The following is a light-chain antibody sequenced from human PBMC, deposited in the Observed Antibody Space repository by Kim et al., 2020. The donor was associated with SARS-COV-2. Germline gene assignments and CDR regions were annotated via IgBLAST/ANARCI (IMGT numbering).Light chain of an antibody. CDR3: GSYVGNNNFV. CDR1: NCEVGGNNF. CDR2: EVT. J-gene: IGLJ1*01. V-gene: IGLV2-8*01. Sequence: GQSVTFPRTEHNCEVGGNNFVSCYQHHPGKAPKLMIYEVTKRPSGVPDRFSGSKSGNTASLTVSGLQAEDEADYYCGSYVGNNNFVFGTGTKVTVL.